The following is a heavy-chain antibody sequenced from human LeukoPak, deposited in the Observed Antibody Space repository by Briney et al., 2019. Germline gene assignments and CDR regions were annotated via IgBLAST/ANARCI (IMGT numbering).Heavy chain of an antibody. J-gene: IGHJ4*02. Sequence: PSETLSLPCSLSGGSLSSSSYYWGWIRQPPGRGLEWLGSIYDSGRTYYNPSLNSRVTISVDTSRNQFSLKLSSVTAADTAVYYCARPNQYCTGVTCYSGHYWGQGTLVTVSS. CDR2: IYDSGRT. CDR1: GGSLSSSSYY. D-gene: IGHD2-15*01. CDR3: ARPNQYCTGVTCYSGHY. V-gene: IGHV4-39*01.